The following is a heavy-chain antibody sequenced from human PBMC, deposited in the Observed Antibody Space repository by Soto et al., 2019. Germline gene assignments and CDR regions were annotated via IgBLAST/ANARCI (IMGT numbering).Heavy chain of an antibody. CDR3: ARVRGYDSSGYYESPFDY. CDR2: IYHSGST. CDR1: GGSISSGGYS. Sequence: SETLSLTCAVSGGSISSGGYSWSWIRQPPGKGLEWIGYIYHSGSTYYNPSLKSRVTISVDRSKNQFSLKLSSVTAADTAVYYCARVRGYDSSGYYESPFDYWGQGTSVTV. J-gene: IGHJ4*02. V-gene: IGHV4-30-2*01. D-gene: IGHD3-22*01.